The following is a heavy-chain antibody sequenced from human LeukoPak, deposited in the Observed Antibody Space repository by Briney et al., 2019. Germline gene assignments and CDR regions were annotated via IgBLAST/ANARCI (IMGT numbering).Heavy chain of an antibody. CDR2: IWRSGST. CDR3: ARAKTYYYDSSGYYYGMDV. D-gene: IGHD3-22*01. J-gene: IGHJ6*02. CDR1: GGSVSSST. V-gene: IGHV4-59*02. Sequence: SETLSLTCAVSGGSVSSSTWSWIRQPPGKGLEWIGYIWRSGSTNYNPSLKSRVTISSDTSNGQISLELTSVTAADTAVYYCARAKTYYYDSSGYYYGMDVWGQGTTVTVSS.